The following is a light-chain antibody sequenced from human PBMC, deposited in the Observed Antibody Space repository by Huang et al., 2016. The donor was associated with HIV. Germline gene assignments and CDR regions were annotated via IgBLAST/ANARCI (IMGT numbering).Light chain of an antibody. V-gene: IGKV1-5*03. CDR1: QSISSW. CDR3: QQYDSYSRWT. CDR2: QAS. Sequence: DIQMTQSPSTLSASVGDRVSITCRASQSISSWLAWYQQKPGKPPKLLIYQASSLQNGVPSRFSGSGSGTEFTLTISSLQPDDFATYYCQQYDSYSRWTFGQGTKVEVK. J-gene: IGKJ1*01.